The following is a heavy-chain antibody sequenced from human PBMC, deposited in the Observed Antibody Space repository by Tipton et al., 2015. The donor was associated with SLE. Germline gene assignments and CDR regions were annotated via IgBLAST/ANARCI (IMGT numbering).Heavy chain of an antibody. Sequence: TLSLTCSVSGYSISSGYYWTWIRQLPGKGLEWIGYIYYSGNTYYNPSLGSRLTISVDTSKDQFSLRLTSVTAADTAVYYCARATDWNLSPDVWGKGTTVTVSS. D-gene: IGHD1-7*01. J-gene: IGHJ6*04. CDR2: IYYSGNT. CDR1: GYSISSGYY. CDR3: ARATDWNLSPDV. V-gene: IGHV4-31*03.